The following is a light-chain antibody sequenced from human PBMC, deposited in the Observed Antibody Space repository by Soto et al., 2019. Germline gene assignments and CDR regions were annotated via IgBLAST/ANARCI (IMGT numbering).Light chain of an antibody. CDR3: QQYGGSPPYS. CDR1: ETVTSDF. J-gene: IGKJ2*03. CDR2: DSF. V-gene: IGKV3-20*01. Sequence: EIVLTQSPDTLSLSPGERATLSCRASETVTSDFLAWYQQKPGQTPRLLIYDSFRRATGIPDRFSGSGAGKPVTLANNRLVPKEFVIYYCQQYGGSPPYSFGQGTKVDIK.